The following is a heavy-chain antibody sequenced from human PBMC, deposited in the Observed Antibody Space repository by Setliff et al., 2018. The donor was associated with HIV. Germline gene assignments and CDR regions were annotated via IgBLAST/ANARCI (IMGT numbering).Heavy chain of an antibody. CDR2: VYYSGST. J-gene: IGHJ6*03. CDR3: AREVVTPHYYYYMGV. CDR1: GGSISSHY. Sequence: PSETLSLTCTVSGGSISSHYWGWIRQPPGKGLEWIGYVYYSGSTNYNPSIKSRVTISVDTSKNQFSLKLSSVTAADTAVYYCAREVVTPHYYYYMGVWGKGTTVTVSS. V-gene: IGHV4-59*11. D-gene: IGHD2-21*02.